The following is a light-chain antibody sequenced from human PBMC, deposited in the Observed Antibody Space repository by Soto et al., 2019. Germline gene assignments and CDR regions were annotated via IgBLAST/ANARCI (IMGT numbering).Light chain of an antibody. CDR1: SSDVGNYNL. V-gene: IGLV2-14*02. CDR2: EVR. Sequence: QSALTQPASVSGSPGQSITISCTGTSSDVGNYNLVSWYQQYPGKAPKLIIYEVRNRPSGISFRFSGSKSGNTASLTISGLQAEDEADYYCSSYTSKSSLIFGGGTKLTVL. J-gene: IGLJ2*01. CDR3: SSYTSKSSLI.